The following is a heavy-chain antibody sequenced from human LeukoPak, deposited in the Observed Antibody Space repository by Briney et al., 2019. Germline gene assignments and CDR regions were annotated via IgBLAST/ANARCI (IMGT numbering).Heavy chain of an antibody. CDR1: GYSFTSYW. Sequence: GESLKISCKGSGYSFTSYWIGWVRQMPGKGLEWMGIIYPGDSDTRYSPSFQGQVTISADKSISTAYLQWSSLKASDTAMYYCARIPRPLWFGELRRYGMDVWGQETTVTVSS. CDR3: ARIPRPLWFGELRRYGMDV. J-gene: IGHJ6*02. D-gene: IGHD3-10*01. V-gene: IGHV5-51*01. CDR2: IYPGDSDT.